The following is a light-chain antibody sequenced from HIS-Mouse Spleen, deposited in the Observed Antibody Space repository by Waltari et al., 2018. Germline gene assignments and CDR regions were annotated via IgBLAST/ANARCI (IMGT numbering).Light chain of an antibody. CDR2: DVS. CDR3: SSYTSSSTLV. Sequence: QSALTQPASVSVSPGQSITIPCTGTSSDVGGYDTVTWYQQHPGKDPKLMIYDVSNRHSCVSNRFSGSKSGKTASLTISGLQAEDEADYYCSSYTSSSTLVFGRGTKLT. CDR1: SSDVGGYDT. J-gene: IGLJ2*01. V-gene: IGLV2-14*03.